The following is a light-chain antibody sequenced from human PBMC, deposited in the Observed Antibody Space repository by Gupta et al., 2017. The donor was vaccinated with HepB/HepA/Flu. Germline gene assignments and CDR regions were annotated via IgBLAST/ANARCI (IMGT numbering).Light chain of an antibody. CDR2: RNN. CDR1: SSNIGSNY. CDR3: AAWDDSLSGRVV. Sequence: QSVLTQPPSASGTPGQRVTISCSGSSSNIGSNYVYWYQQLPGTAPKLLIYRNNQRPSGVPDRFSGSKSGTSASLAISGLRSEEEADYYCAAWDDSLSGRVVFGGGTKLIVL. V-gene: IGLV1-47*01. J-gene: IGLJ2*01.